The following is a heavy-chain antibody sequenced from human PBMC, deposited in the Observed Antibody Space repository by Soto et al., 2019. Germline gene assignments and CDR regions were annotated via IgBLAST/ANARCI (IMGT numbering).Heavy chain of an antibody. J-gene: IGHJ4*02. V-gene: IGHV3-30-3*01. Sequence: PGGSLRLSCAASGFTFSSYAMHWVRQAPGKGLEWVAFISYDGSNKYYADSVKGRFTISRDNSKNTLYLQMNSLRAEDTAVYYCAKDQTYYDISGYYSPPSYWGQGTLVTVSS. CDR3: AKDQTYYDISGYYSPPSY. CDR1: GFTFSSYA. CDR2: ISYDGSNK. D-gene: IGHD3-22*01.